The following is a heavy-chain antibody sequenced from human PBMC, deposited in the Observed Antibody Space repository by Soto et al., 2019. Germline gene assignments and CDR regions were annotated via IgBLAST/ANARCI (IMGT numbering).Heavy chain of an antibody. CDR1: GFSLSTSGAG. D-gene: IGHD1-26*01. CDR3: AHRYGGNYYRWYFDS. CDR2: ISWKDEK. J-gene: IGHJ4*02. Sequence: SGPTLANPTQTLTVTCTFSGFSLSTSGAGVGWIRQSPGKAPEWLALISWKDEKRYNPGLKSRLTITKDTSKNQVVLTMTDLDHVDTATYFCAHRYGGNYYRWYFDSWGQGTLVTVSS. V-gene: IGHV2-5*01.